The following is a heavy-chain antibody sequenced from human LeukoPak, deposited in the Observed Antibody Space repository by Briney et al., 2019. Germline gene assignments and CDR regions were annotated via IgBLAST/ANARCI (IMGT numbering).Heavy chain of an antibody. CDR3: ARGGSGHLDL. CDR1: GGSISHYY. Sequence: KPSETLSLTCTVSGGSISHYYWSWMRQSPGKGLEWIGYIYYSGSTNYNPSLKSRVTISVDTSKNQFSLKLSSVTAADTAVYYCARGGSGHLDLWGRGTLVTVSS. D-gene: IGHD3-10*01. CDR2: IYYSGST. V-gene: IGHV4-59*01. J-gene: IGHJ2*01.